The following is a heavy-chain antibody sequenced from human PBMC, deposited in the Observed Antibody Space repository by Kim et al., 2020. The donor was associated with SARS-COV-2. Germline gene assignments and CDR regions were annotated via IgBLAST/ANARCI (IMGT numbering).Heavy chain of an antibody. J-gene: IGHJ6*02. CDR2: IRTKAGSYAT. CDR3: TAPKDV. CDR1: GFTFSGSN. Sequence: GGSLRLSCAASGFTFSGSNIHWVRQASGKGLEWVARIRTKAGSYATAYAASVKGRFIISRDDSTNTAYLQMNSLKTEDTARYYCTAPKDVWGQGTTVTVS. V-gene: IGHV3-73*01.